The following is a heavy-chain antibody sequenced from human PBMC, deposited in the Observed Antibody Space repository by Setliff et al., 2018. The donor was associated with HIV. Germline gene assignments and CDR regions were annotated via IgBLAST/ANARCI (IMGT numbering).Heavy chain of an antibody. CDR2: IVVGSGNT. CDR3: AADPQTGTTSYDAFDI. Sequence: ASVKVSCKASGFTFTNSAVQWVRQARGQRLEWIGWIVVGSGNTNYAQKFQERVTITRDMSTSRAYMELSGLRTEDTAVYYCAADPQTGTTSYDAFDIWGQGTGGTVS. D-gene: IGHD1-7*01. CDR1: GFTFTNSA. V-gene: IGHV1-58*01. J-gene: IGHJ3*02.